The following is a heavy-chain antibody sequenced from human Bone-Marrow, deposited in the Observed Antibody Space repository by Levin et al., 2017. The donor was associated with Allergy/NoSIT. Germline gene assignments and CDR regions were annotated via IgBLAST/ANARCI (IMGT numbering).Heavy chain of an antibody. CDR3: AKGDTLGRRHSRRYYYYGMDV. J-gene: IGHJ6*02. D-gene: IGHD3-9*01. V-gene: IGHV3-30*18. CDR2: ISYDGSNK. Sequence: GGSLRLSCAASGFTFSSYGMHWVRQAPGKGLEWVAVISYDGSNKYYADSVKGRFTISRDNSKNTLYLQMNSLRAEDTAVYYCAKGDTLGRRHSRRYYYYGMDVWGQGTTVTVSS. CDR1: GFTFSSYG.